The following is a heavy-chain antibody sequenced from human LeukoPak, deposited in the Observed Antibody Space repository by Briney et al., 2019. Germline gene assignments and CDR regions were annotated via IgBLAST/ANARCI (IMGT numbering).Heavy chain of an antibody. CDR2: IYYTGST. Sequence: TSETLSLTCTVSGDSVRSYYWNWIRRPPGKGLEWIGYIYYTGSTSYNPSLKSRVTISLDTSKSQFSLRLTSVTAADTAVYYCASHGSSGHDPLTWGQGTLVTVSS. V-gene: IGHV4-59*08. J-gene: IGHJ4*01. D-gene: IGHD5-12*01. CDR3: ASHGSSGHDPLT. CDR1: GDSVRSYY.